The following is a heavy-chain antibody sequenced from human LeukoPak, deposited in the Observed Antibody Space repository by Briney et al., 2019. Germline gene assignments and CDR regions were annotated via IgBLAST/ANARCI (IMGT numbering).Heavy chain of an antibody. J-gene: IGHJ3*02. V-gene: IGHV3-21*01. CDR1: GFSFGSYS. D-gene: IGHD4-17*01. CDR2: ITSSGGYI. Sequence: PGGSLRLSCAVSGFSFGSYSRNWVRQAPGKGLEWVSSITSSGGYISYADSVKGRFTTSRDNAKNSLYLQMNSLRAEDTAVYYCARKGDYEGGTSDIWGQASMVTVSS. CDR3: ARKGDYEGGTSDI.